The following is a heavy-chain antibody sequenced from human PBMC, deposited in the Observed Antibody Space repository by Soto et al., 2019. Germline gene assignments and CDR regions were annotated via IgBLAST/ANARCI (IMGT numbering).Heavy chain of an antibody. CDR3: ARGTTVVTHDAFDN. V-gene: IGHV1-69*13. CDR2: IIPIFGTA. D-gene: IGHD4-17*01. CDR1: GGTFSSYA. J-gene: IGHJ3*02. Sequence: SVKVSCKASGGTFSSYAISWVRQAPGQGLEWMGGIIPIFGTANYAQKFQGRVTITADESTSTAYMELSSLRSEDTAVYYCARGTTVVTHDAFDNWGQGTMVTVSS.